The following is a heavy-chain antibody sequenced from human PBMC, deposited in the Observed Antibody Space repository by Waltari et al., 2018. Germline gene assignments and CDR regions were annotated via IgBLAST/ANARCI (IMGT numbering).Heavy chain of an antibody. CDR3: ARGGGVFNP. D-gene: IGHD1-26*01. CDR2: IKPDGGEI. J-gene: IGHJ5*02. V-gene: IGHV3-7*01. Sequence: EVQLLESGGGLVQPGGSLRLSCAASGFTFSTYWLSWVRQAPGKGLEGVANIKPDGGEIYYVDSVKGRFTISRDNAKNSLYLQMNSLRADDTAVYYCARGGGVFNPWGQGTLVTVSS. CDR1: GFTFSTYW.